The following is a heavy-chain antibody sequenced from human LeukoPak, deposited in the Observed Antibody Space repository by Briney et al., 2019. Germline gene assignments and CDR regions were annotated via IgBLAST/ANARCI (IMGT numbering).Heavy chain of an antibody. CDR3: ARTGTGYYFDY. J-gene: IGHJ4*02. Sequence: SETLSLTCAVYGGSFSGYYWGWIRQPPGKGLEWIATIYHRGTTWHNPSLKSRVTISLDTSKNQFSLQVSSVTAADTAVYYCARTGTGYYFDYWGQGTPVTVSS. CDR2: IYHRGTT. V-gene: IGHV4-34*01. CDR1: GGSFSGYY. D-gene: IGHD1-14*01.